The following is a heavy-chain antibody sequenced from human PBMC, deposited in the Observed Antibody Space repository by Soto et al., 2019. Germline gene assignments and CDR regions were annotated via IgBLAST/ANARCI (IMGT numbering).Heavy chain of an antibody. CDR2: TYYRSKWFT. D-gene: IGHD3-16*01. J-gene: IGHJ4*02. Sequence: SQTLSLTCAISGDSISTNSAGWNWIRQSPSRGLEWLGRTYYRSKWFTDYAVSVKNRITINPDTSKNQISLQLNSVTPEDTAVYYCARGGGVLDYWGQGTLVTV. V-gene: IGHV6-1*01. CDR1: GDSISTNSAG. CDR3: ARGGGVLDY.